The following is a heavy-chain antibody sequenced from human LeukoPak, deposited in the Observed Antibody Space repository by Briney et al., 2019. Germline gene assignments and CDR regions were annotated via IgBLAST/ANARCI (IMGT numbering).Heavy chain of an antibody. D-gene: IGHD1-26*01. CDR1: GYSFTSNW. CDR2: IYPGDSDT. J-gene: IGHJ4*02. CDR3: ARRYSGSSYYFDY. Sequence: GEPLKISCKGSGYSFTSNWIGWVRQMPGKGLEWMGIIYPGDSDTRYSPSFQGQVTISADKSISTAYLQWSSLKASDTAMYYCARRYSGSSYYFDYWGQGTLVTVSS. V-gene: IGHV5-51*01.